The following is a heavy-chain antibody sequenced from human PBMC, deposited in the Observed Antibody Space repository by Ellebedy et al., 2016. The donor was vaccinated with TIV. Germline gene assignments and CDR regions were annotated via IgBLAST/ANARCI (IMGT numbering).Heavy chain of an antibody. V-gene: IGHV3-7*01. D-gene: IGHD4-17*01. Sequence: GESLKISCAASGFSFRNYWMGWVRQAPGKGLEWVANIYQDGSQKYYADSVEGRFTISRDNAQNSLYLQMKSLRVDDTAVYYCARRGSYGDYAVQVNNWFDSWGQGTPVTVSP. CDR1: GFSFRNYW. CDR2: IYQDGSQK. CDR3: ARRGSYGDYAVQVNNWFDS. J-gene: IGHJ5*01.